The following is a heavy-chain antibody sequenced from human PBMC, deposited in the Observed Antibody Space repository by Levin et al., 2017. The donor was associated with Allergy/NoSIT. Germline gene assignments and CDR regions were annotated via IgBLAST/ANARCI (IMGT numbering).Heavy chain of an antibody. Sequence: NSGGSLRLSCAASGFTFSTYSMNWVRQAPGKGLEWVSSISSSSNYIYYADSVKGRFTISRDNAKNSLYLQMNSLRAEDTAVYYCARGVPDDYWGQGTLVTVSS. V-gene: IGHV3-21*01. D-gene: IGHD3-10*01. J-gene: IGHJ4*02. CDR1: GFTFSTYS. CDR2: ISSSSNYI. CDR3: ARGVPDDY.